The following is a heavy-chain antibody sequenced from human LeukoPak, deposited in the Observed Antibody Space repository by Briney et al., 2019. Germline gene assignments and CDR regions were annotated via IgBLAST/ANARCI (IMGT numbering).Heavy chain of an antibody. CDR2: INPNSGGT. D-gene: IGHD4-17*01. Sequence: ASVKVSCKASGYTFTGYYMHWVRQAPGQGLEWMGWINPNSGGTNYAQKFQGRVTMTRDTSTSTAYMELRSLRSDDTAVYYCAREDYGDYVGFYWGQGTLVTVSS. V-gene: IGHV1-2*02. CDR3: AREDYGDYVGFY. CDR1: GYTFTGYY. J-gene: IGHJ4*02.